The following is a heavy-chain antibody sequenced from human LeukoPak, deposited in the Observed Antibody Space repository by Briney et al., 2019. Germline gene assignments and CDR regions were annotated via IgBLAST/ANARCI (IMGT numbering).Heavy chain of an antibody. CDR1: GFTFSSYS. CDR3: ARAYTLYYYGSGDPVGY. CDR2: ISSSGSTI. V-gene: IGHV3-48*04. D-gene: IGHD3-10*01. Sequence: GGSLRLSCAASGFTFSSYSMNWVRQAPGKGLEWVSYISSSGSTIYYADSVKGRFTISRDNAKNSLYLQMNSLRAEDTAVYYCARAYTLYYYGSGDPVGYWGQGTLVTVSS. J-gene: IGHJ4*02.